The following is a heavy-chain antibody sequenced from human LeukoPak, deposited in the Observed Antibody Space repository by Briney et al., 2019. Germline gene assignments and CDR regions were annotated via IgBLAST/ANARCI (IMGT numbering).Heavy chain of an antibody. Sequence: GGSLRLSCAASGFTFSDYYMSWIRQAPGKGLEWVSYISSSGSTVYYADSVKGRFTISRDNAKNSLYLQMNSLRAEDTAVYYCASSRGYYDSPEWGQGTLVTVSS. CDR2: ISSSGSTV. J-gene: IGHJ4*02. CDR1: GFTFSDYY. CDR3: ASSRGYYDSPE. D-gene: IGHD3-22*01. V-gene: IGHV3-11*01.